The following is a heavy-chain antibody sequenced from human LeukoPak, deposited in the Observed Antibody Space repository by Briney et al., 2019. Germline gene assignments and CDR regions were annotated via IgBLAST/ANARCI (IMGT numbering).Heavy chain of an antibody. D-gene: IGHD3-22*01. CDR3: ARAPNYYDSSGPFKY. V-gene: IGHV3-30*03. Sequence: PGGSLRLSCAASGFTFSSYGMHWVRQAPGKGLEWVAVISYDGSNKYYADSVKGRFTISRDNSKNTLYLQMGSLRAEDMAMYYCARAPNYYDSSGPFKYWGQGTLVTVSS. J-gene: IGHJ4*02. CDR2: ISYDGSNK. CDR1: GFTFSSYG.